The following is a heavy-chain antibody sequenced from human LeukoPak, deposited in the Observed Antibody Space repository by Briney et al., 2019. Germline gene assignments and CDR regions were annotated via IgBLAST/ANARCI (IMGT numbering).Heavy chain of an antibody. D-gene: IGHD2-15*01. V-gene: IGHV3-74*01. CDR3: ASQVALGY. Sequence: GGSLRLSCAASGFTLRNYWMHWVRQGPGKGLDWVSHINTDGSITNYADSVKGRFTISRHNAKNTLYLQMNSLRVEDTAMYYCASQVALGYWGQGILVTVSS. J-gene: IGHJ4*02. CDR1: GFTLRNYW. CDR2: INTDGSIT.